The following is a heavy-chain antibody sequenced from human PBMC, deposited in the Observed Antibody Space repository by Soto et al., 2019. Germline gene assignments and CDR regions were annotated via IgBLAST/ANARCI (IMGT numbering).Heavy chain of an antibody. J-gene: IGHJ3*02. Sequence: ASVKVSCKASGYTFTGYYMHWVRQAPGQGREWMGWINPNSGGTNYAQKFQGWVTMTRDTSISTAYMELSRLRSDDTAVYYCAREVVAYCGGDCYSDAFDIWGQGTMVTVSS. CDR2: INPNSGGT. V-gene: IGHV1-2*04. D-gene: IGHD2-21*02. CDR1: GYTFTGYY. CDR3: AREVVAYCGGDCYSDAFDI.